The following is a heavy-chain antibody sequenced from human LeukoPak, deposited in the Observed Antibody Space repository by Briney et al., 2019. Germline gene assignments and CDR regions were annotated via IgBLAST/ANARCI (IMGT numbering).Heavy chain of an antibody. D-gene: IGHD3-10*01. CDR1: GYTFTSYG. J-gene: IGHJ6*02. CDR3: ARDKRVLPPYYYGMDV. V-gene: IGHV1-18*01. Sequence: ASVKVSCKASGYTFTSYGISWVRQAPGQGLEWTGWISAYNGNTNYAQKLQGRVTMTSDTSTSTAYMELRSLRSDDTAVYYCARDKRVLPPYYYGMDVWGQGTTVTVSS. CDR2: ISAYNGNT.